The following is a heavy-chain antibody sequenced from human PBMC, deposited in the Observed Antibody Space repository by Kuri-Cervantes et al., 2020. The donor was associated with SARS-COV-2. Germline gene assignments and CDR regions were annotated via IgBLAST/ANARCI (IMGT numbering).Heavy chain of an antibody. V-gene: IGHV3-30-3*01. J-gene: IGHJ4*02. CDR1: GFTFSSYA. D-gene: IGHD3-16*02. Sequence: GESLKISCAASGFTFSSYAMHWVRQAPGKGLEWVAVISYDGSNKYYADSVKGRFTISRENSKNTLYLQMNSMRAEETAVYYCARSYYDYIWGSYRPEALDYWGQGTLVTVSS. CDR2: ISYDGSNK. CDR3: ARSYYDYIWGSYRPEALDY.